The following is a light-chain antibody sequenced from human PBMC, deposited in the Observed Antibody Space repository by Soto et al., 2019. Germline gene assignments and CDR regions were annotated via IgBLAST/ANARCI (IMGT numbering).Light chain of an antibody. V-gene: IGKV1-16*01. CDR1: QAISSY. J-gene: IGKJ2*01. Sequence: DIQMTQSPSSLSASVGDRVTITCRASQAISSYLAWFQQKPGEAPKSLMYSASRLQSGVPSRFSGSGSGTDFTLTIRSLQAEDFATYYCQQYNSYPFTFGQGTKVEIK. CDR2: SAS. CDR3: QQYNSYPFT.